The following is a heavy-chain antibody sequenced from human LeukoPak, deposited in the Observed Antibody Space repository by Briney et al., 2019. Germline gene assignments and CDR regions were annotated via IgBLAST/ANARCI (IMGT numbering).Heavy chain of an antibody. CDR1: GFTFSTYE. J-gene: IGHJ4*02. V-gene: IGHV3-48*03. CDR3: ARVVRDGYNRIDY. Sequence: GGSLRLSCAASGFTFSTYEMNWVRQAPGKGLEWVSYISGTGTTIYYADSVKGRFTIPRDNAKKSLYLQMNSLRAEDTAVYYCARVVRDGYNRIDYWGQGTLVTVS. D-gene: IGHD5-24*01. CDR2: ISGTGTTI.